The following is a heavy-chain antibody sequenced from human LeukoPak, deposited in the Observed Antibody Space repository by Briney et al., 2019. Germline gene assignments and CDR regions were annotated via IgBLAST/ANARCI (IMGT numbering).Heavy chain of an antibody. Sequence: ASVKVSCKASGYTFTSYGISWVRQAPGQGLEWMGWISAYNGNTNYAQKLQGRVTMTTDTSTSTAYMELRSLRSDDTAVYYCARLKSYDILTEYYHYGMDVWGQGTTVTVSS. CDR2: ISAYNGNT. J-gene: IGHJ6*02. V-gene: IGHV1-18*01. D-gene: IGHD3-9*01. CDR3: ARLKSYDILTEYYHYGMDV. CDR1: GYTFTSYG.